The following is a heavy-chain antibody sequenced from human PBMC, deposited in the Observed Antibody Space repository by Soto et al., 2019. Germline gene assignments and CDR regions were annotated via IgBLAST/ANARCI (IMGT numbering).Heavy chain of an antibody. D-gene: IGHD3-3*01. CDR2: IYYSRST. J-gene: IGHJ6*02. CDR1: GGSISSGDYY. CDR3: DRDNILGILYGGMDV. Sequence: SETLSLTCTVSGGSISSGDYYLSWSRHPPGKGLEWIGYIYYSRSTYYNPSLKSRVTVSVDTSKNQFSLKLSSVTAADTAVYYCDRDNILGILYGGMDVWGQGTTVT. V-gene: IGHV4-30-4*01.